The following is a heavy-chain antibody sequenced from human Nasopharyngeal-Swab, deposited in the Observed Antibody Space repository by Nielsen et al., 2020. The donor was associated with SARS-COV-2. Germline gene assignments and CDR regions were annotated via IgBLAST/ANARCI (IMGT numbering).Heavy chain of an antibody. CDR3: TRCGGGCYSGRDY. J-gene: IGHJ4*02. V-gene: IGHV3-73*01. CDR1: GFTFSDSA. CDR2: IRSKGNPYAT. Sequence: GESLKISCAAPGFTFSDSAIHWVRQASGKGLEWVGRIRSKGNPYATAYAASVKGRFIIFRDDPTNTAYLQMNSLKTEDTAMYYCTRCGGGCYSGRDYWGQGTLVTVSS. D-gene: IGHD2-15*01.